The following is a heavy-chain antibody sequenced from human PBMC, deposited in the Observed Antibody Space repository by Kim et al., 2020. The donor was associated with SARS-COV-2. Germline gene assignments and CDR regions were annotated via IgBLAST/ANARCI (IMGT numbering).Heavy chain of an antibody. Sequence: GGSLRLSCAASGFTFSSYSMNWVRQAPGKGLEWVSSISSSSSYIYYADSVKGRFTISRDNAKNSLYLQMNSLRAEDTAVYYCARDPGGSGWYYRDPEYFQHWGQGTLVTVSS. CDR1: GFTFSSYS. D-gene: IGHD6-19*01. J-gene: IGHJ1*01. CDR2: ISSSSSYI. V-gene: IGHV3-21*01. CDR3: ARDPGGSGWYYRDPEYFQH.